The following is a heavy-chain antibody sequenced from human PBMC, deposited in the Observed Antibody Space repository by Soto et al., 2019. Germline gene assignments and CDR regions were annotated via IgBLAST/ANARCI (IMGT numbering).Heavy chain of an antibody. J-gene: IGHJ4*02. Sequence: QVHLVESGGGVVQPGRSLRLSCAASGLTFSNYAMHWVRQAPGKGLEWVAFISYDGTNRCYPDSVKGRFTISRDNSKNRLYRRMNGLTTEDSGVYYCARESSSTVTTGGGGSANAYWGQGTLVTVSS. V-gene: IGHV3-30-3*01. D-gene: IGHD4-17*01. CDR3: ARESSSTVTTGGGGSANAY. CDR2: ISYDGTNR. CDR1: GLTFSNYA.